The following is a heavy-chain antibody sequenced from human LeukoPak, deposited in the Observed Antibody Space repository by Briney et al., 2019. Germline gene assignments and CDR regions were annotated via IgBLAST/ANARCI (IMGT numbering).Heavy chain of an antibody. J-gene: IGHJ4*02. CDR3: ARGSAMRQWPVRD. V-gene: IGHV3-21*01. D-gene: IGHD6-19*01. CDR2: ISSSSSYI. Sequence: PGGSLRLSCAASGFTFSSYSMNWVRQAPGKGLEWVSSISSSSSYIYYADSVKGRFTISRDNAKNSLYLQMNSLRAEDTAVYYCARGSAMRQWPVRDWGQGTLVTVSS. CDR1: GFTFSSYS.